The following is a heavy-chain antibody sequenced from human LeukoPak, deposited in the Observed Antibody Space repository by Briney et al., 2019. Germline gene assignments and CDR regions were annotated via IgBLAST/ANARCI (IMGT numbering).Heavy chain of an antibody. J-gene: IGHJ4*02. V-gene: IGHV3-23*01. D-gene: IGHD2-15*01. CDR3: SSDTTGSEDS. Sequence: PGGSLRLSCAASGFTFSNSAMSWVRQAPGKGLEWVSTLSGSGITTYYADSVKGRFTISRDNSKNTLYLQMNSLRVEDTAVYFCSSDTTGSEDSWGQGTLVTVSS. CDR1: GFTFSNSA. CDR2: LSGSGITT.